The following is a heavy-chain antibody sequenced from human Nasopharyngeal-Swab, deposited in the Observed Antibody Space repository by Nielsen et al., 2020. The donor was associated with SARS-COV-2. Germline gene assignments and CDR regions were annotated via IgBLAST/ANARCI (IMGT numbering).Heavy chain of an antibody. CDR2: IYYSGST. V-gene: IGHV4-39*07. CDR3: ARDIVVVPAVPEGGMGV. D-gene: IGHD2-2*01. J-gene: IGHJ6*02. Sequence: WIRQPPGKGLEWIGSIYYSGSTYYNPSLKSRVTISVDTSKNQFSLKLSSVTAADTAMYYCARDIVVVPAVPEGGMGVWGQGTTVTVSS.